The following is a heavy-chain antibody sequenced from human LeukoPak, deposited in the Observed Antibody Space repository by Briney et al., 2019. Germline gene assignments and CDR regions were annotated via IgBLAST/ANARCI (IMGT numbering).Heavy chain of an antibody. J-gene: IGHJ4*02. D-gene: IGHD5-18*01. CDR2: ISAYNGNT. V-gene: IGHV1-18*04. CDR3: ARSNAVSGYSYGSDY. CDR1: GYTFTSYG. Sequence: GASVTVSCKASGYTFTSYGISWVRQAPGQGLEWMGWISAYNGNTNYAQKLQGRVTMTTDTSTSTAYMELRSLRSDDTAVYYCARSNAVSGYSYGSDYWGQGTLVTVSS.